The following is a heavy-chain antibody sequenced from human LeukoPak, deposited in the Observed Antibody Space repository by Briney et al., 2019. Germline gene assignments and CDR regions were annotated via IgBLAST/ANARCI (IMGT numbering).Heavy chain of an antibody. J-gene: IGHJ4*02. CDR2: IKQDGSKK. CDR1: EFTFSSYW. D-gene: IGHD2-15*01. CDR3: ARDNGWSADF. V-gene: IGHV3-7*03. Sequence: GGSLRLSCAASEFTFSSYWMTWVRQAPGKGLEWVANIKQDGSKKNYVDSVKGRFTISRDNAKNSLFLQMNSLRAEDTAVYYCARDNGWSADFWGQGTLVTVSS.